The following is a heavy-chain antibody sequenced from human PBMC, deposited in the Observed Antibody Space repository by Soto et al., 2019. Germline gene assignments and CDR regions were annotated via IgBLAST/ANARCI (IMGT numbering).Heavy chain of an antibody. CDR3: ARDVGYSGGWYWWERYYYGMDV. J-gene: IGHJ6*02. D-gene: IGHD6-19*01. CDR1: GGTFSSYA. CDR2: IIPIFGTA. V-gene: IGHV1-69*19. Sequence: QVQLVQSGAEVKKPGSSVKVSCKASGGTFSSYAISWVRQAPGQGLEWMGGIIPIFGTANYAQKFQGRVTITAADSTSTAYMELSSLRSEDTAVYYFARDVGYSGGWYWWERYYYGMDVWGQGTTVTVSS.